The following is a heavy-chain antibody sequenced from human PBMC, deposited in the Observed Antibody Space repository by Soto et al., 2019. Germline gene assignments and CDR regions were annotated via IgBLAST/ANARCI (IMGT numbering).Heavy chain of an antibody. Sequence: PVGSLRLSCAASGFTFSSYEMNWVRQAPGKGLEWVSYISSSGSTIYYADSVKGRFTISRDNAKNSLYLQMNSLRAEDTAVYYCARGRYSSSSDYYYYYYGMDVWGQGTTVTVSS. CDR2: ISSSGSTI. D-gene: IGHD6-6*01. CDR3: ARGRYSSSSDYYYYYYGMDV. J-gene: IGHJ6*02. CDR1: GFTFSSYE. V-gene: IGHV3-48*03.